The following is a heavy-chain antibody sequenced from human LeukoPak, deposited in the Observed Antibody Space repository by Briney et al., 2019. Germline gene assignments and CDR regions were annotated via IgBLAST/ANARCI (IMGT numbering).Heavy chain of an antibody. V-gene: IGHV3-48*01. D-gene: IGHD6-13*01. CDR2: VSGRTGVV. CDR3: AKDILFEWQQLARGAAFDI. J-gene: IGHJ3*02. CDR1: GFTFTDYG. Sequence: GSLRLSCATSGFTFTDYGMNWVRQAPGNGLEWVSFVSGRTGVVHYADSVKGRFTISRDNAKNSLYLQMNSLRAEDTALYYCAKDILFEWQQLARGAAFDIWGQGTMVTVSS.